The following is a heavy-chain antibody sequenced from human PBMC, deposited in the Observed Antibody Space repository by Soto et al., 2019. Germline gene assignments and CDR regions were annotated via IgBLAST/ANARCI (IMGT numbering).Heavy chain of an antibody. CDR3: ARDGVNGGTWGWFDP. CDR2: IYYSGST. CDR1: GGSISSYY. J-gene: IGHJ5*02. D-gene: IGHD2-15*01. V-gene: IGHV4-59*01. Sequence: PSETLSLTCTVSGGSISSYYWSWIRQPPGKGLEWIGYIYYSGSTNYNPSLKSRVTISVDTSKNQFSLKLSSVTAADTAVYYCARDGVNGGTWGWFDPWGQGTLVTVSS.